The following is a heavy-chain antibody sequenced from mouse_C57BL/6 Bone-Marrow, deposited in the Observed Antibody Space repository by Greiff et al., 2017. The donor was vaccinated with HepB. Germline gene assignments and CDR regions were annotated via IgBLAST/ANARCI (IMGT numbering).Heavy chain of an antibody. V-gene: IGHV14-4*01. D-gene: IGHD2-3*01. Sequence: EVQVVESGAELVRPGASVKLSCTASGFNIKDDYMHWVKQRPEQGLEWIGWIDPENGDTEYASKFQGKATITADTSSNTAYLQLSSLTSEDTAVYYCTTFDGYFDYWGQGTTLTVSS. CDR3: TTFDGYFDY. CDR2: IDPENGDT. CDR1: GFNIKDDY. J-gene: IGHJ2*01.